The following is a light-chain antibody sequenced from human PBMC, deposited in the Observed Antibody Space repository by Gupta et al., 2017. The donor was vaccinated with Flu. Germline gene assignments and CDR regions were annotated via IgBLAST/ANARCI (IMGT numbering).Light chain of an antibody. CDR3: QQEDISPGT. CDR1: QRVNDNS. Sequence: EFVLTQSPGTLSLSPGERATLSCRASQRVNDNSLAWYQQRHGQAPRLLIYGASTRATRIPDRFSGSGSGTDFTLTVSRLEPEDSAVYYCQQEDISPGTFGRGTXLEIK. J-gene: IGKJ2*01. V-gene: IGKV3-20*01. CDR2: GAS.